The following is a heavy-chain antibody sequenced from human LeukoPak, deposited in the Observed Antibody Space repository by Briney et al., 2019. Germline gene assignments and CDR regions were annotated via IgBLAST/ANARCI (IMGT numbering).Heavy chain of an antibody. CDR2: IYYSGST. CDR3: AGKLPYYDLGMSWFHS. Sequence: SETLSLTCSVSGASISSYYWSWIRQPPGKGLEWIGYIYYSGSTSYNPSLKSRLFMSVDTSKNQFSLKLRSVTAADTAVYYCAGKLPYYDLGMSWFHSWGQGALVTVSS. V-gene: IGHV4-59*13. J-gene: IGHJ5*01. CDR1: GASISSYY. D-gene: IGHD3/OR15-3a*01.